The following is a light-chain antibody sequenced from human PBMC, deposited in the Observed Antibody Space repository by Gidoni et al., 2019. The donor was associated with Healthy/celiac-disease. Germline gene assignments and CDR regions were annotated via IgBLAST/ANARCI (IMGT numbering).Light chain of an antibody. Sequence: EIVLTQSPATLSLSPGERATLTCRASQSISSYLAWYQQKPGQAPRLLIYDASNRATGTPARFSDSGSGTDFSLTISSLEPEGFAVYYCQQRRNWPLTFGGGTKVEIK. CDR1: QSISSY. V-gene: IGKV3-11*01. J-gene: IGKJ4*01. CDR3: QQRRNWPLT. CDR2: DAS.